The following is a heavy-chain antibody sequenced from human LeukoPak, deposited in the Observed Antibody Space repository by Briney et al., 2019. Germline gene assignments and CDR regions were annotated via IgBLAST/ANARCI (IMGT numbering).Heavy chain of an antibody. Sequence: GGSLRLSCAASGFTFSSYWMHWVRQAPGKGLEWGSRINKDGSIITYAHSVKGRFTISRDNAKNTLYLQMNSLRAEDTAVYYCVRDLILVWTPGDDFDYWGQGTLVTVSS. CDR3: VRDLILVWTPGDDFDY. D-gene: IGHD2-8*01. V-gene: IGHV3-74*01. CDR1: GFTFSSYW. CDR2: INKDGSII. J-gene: IGHJ4*02.